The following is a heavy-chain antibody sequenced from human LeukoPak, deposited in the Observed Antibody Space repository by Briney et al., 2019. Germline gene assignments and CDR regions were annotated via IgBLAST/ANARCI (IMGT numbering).Heavy chain of an antibody. D-gene: IGHD3-10*01. Sequence: ASVKVSCKASGGTFSSYAISRVRQAPGQGLEWMGGIIPIFGTANYAQKFQGRVTITADESTSTAYMELSSLRSEDTAVYYCARDRDYYGSGKIVYYYGMDVWGQGTTVIVSS. CDR3: ARDRDYYGSGKIVYYYGMDV. V-gene: IGHV1-69*13. CDR2: IIPIFGTA. J-gene: IGHJ6*02. CDR1: GGTFSSYA.